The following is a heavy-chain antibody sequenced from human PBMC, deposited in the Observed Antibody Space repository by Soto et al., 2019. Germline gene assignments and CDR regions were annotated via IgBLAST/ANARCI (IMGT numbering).Heavy chain of an antibody. V-gene: IGHV3-7*03. CDR3: ARTSMVRGLPYYYYGMDV. CDR2: IKQDGSEK. J-gene: IGHJ6*02. D-gene: IGHD3-10*01. CDR1: GFTFSSYW. Sequence: EVQLVESGGGLVQPGGSLRLSCAASGFTFSSYWMSWVRQAPGKGLEWVANIKQDGSEKYYVDSVKGRFTISRDNAKNSLYLQMNSLRAEDTAVYYCARTSMVRGLPYYYYGMDVWGQGTTVTVSS.